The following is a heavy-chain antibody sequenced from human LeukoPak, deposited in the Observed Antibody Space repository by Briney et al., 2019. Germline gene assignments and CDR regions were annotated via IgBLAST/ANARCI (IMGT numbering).Heavy chain of an antibody. CDR3: AKSRTLLWFGELSYDY. Sequence: PXXSLRXSCAASGFTFSSYAMSWVRQAPGKGLEWVSAISGSGGSTYYADSVKGRFTISRDNSKNTLYLQMNSLRAEDTAVYYCAKSRTLLWFGELSYDYWGQGTLVTVSS. J-gene: IGHJ4*02. CDR1: GFTFSSYA. V-gene: IGHV3-23*01. D-gene: IGHD3-10*01. CDR2: ISGSGGST.